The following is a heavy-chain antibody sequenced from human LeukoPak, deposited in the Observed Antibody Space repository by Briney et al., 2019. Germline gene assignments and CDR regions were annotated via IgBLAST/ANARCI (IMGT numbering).Heavy chain of an antibody. CDR1: GFTVSSNY. Sequence: GGSLRLSCAASGFTVSSNYMSWVRQAPGMGLEWVAVLFRDGTTYYADSVKGRFTISRDNSKNTLYLQLNNLRADDTPVYYCATAAYESGTYTANHDYWGQGTLVTVSS. CDR2: LFRDGTT. J-gene: IGHJ4*02. CDR3: ATAAYESGTYTANHDY. D-gene: IGHD3-3*01. V-gene: IGHV3-53*01.